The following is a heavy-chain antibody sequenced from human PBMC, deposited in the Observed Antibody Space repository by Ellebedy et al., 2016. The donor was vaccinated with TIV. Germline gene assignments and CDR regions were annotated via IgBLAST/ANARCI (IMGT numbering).Heavy chain of an antibody. Sequence: PGGSLRLSCAASGFTFSSYTMNWVRQAPGKGLEWVASIGVSHGYKFYADSVKGRFAISRDNAKNSLYLQMNSLLAEDTAVYYCARKVPAPTTVPPNWYFDLWGRGTLVTVSS. D-gene: IGHD4-17*01. CDR3: ARKVPAPTTVPPNWYFDL. CDR2: IGVSHGYK. CDR1: GFTFSSYT. V-gene: IGHV3-21*01. J-gene: IGHJ2*01.